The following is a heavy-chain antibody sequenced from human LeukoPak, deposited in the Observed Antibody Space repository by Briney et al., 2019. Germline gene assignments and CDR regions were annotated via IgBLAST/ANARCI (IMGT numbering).Heavy chain of an antibody. V-gene: IGHV3-66*01. CDR2: IYSGGGT. Sequence: PGGSLRLSCAASGFTVSNLYMSWVRQAPGKGLEWISVIYSGGGTYYADSVKGRFTISRDNSKNTLYLQMNSLSAEDTAVYYCARDSSGPLYWGQGTLVTVSS. CDR1: GFTVSNLY. J-gene: IGHJ4*02. D-gene: IGHD6-19*01. CDR3: ARDSSGPLY.